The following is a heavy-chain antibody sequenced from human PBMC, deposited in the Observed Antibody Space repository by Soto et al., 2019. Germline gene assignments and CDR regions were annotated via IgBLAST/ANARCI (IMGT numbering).Heavy chain of an antibody. CDR1: GYSFINYD. V-gene: IGHV1-3*01. J-gene: IGHJ4*02. CDR2: INGGNGNT. CDR3: ARDGCSSTSCPDY. D-gene: IGHD2-2*01. Sequence: ASVKVSCKASGYSFINYDMHWVRQAPGQRHEWMGWINGGNGNTKYSQKFQGRVTITRDTSASTAYMELSSLRSEDSAVYYCARDGCSSTSCPDYWGQGTLVTVSS.